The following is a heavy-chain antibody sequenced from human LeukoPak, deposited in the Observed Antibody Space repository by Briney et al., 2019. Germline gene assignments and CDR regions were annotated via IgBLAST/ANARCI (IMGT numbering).Heavy chain of an antibody. V-gene: IGHV3-30*02. Sequence: GGSLRLSCAASGFTFSSYWMSWVRQAPGKGLEWVAFIRYDGSNKYYADSVKGRFTISRDNSKNTLYLQMNSLRAEDTAVYYCAKASGLSGYYYVYFDYWGQGTLVTVSS. CDR2: IRYDGSNK. J-gene: IGHJ4*02. D-gene: IGHD3-22*01. CDR1: GFTFSSYW. CDR3: AKASGLSGYYYVYFDY.